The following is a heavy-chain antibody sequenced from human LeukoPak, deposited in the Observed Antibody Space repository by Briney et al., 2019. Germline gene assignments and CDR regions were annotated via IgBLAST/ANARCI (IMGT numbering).Heavy chain of an antibody. V-gene: IGHV3-11*01. CDR2: ISSSGSTI. J-gene: IGHJ4*02. CDR1: GFTFSDYY. D-gene: IGHD3-9*01. Sequence: GGSLRLSCAASGFTFSDYYMSWIRQAPGKGLEWVSYISSSGSTIYYADSVKGRFTISRDNPKNTMYLQMNGLRAEDTAIYYCAKGKTATGTLALDYWGQGTLVTVSS. CDR3: AKGKTATGTLALDY.